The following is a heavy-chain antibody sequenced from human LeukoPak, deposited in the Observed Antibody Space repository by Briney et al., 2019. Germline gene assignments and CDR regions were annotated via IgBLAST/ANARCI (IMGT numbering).Heavy chain of an antibody. Sequence: GGSLRLSCAASGFTFSSYGMSWVRQAPGKGLEWVSYISSSGSTIYYADSVKGRFTISRDNAKNSLYLQMNSLRAEDTAVYYRARGKVWFGELGWGQGTLVTVSS. J-gene: IGHJ4*02. CDR3: ARGKVWFGELG. V-gene: IGHV3-48*04. CDR1: GFTFSSYG. D-gene: IGHD3-10*01. CDR2: ISSSGSTI.